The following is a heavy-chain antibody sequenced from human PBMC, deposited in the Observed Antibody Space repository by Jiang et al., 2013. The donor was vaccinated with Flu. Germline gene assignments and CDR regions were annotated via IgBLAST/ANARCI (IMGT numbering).Heavy chain of an antibody. Sequence: VSGGSISNYYWSWIRQPPGKGLEWIGYIITWEHQLQPSLKSRVTISVDTSKNQFSLKLSSVTAADTAVYYCASLPSGSGSYYRAFVYWGQGTLVTISS. V-gene: IGHV4-59*01. D-gene: IGHD3-10*01. CDR2: IITWEH. J-gene: IGHJ4*02. CDR1: GGSISNYY. CDR3: ASLPSGSGSYYRAFVY.